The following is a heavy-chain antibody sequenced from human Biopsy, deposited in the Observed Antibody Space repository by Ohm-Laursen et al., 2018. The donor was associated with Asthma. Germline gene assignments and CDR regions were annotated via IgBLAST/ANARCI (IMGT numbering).Heavy chain of an antibody. J-gene: IGHJ4*02. D-gene: IGHD3-16*01. CDR3: VRDFYGPGDY. CDR2: INRDGSVQ. V-gene: IGHV3-7*01. Sequence: SLRLSCAASGFTFSFDVYWLSWVRQAPGKGLEWVANINRDGSVQFYADAVKGRFTISRDNARNSLYLQMNSLRDEDTAVYYCVRDFYGPGDYWGQGTLVSVSS. CDR1: GFTFSFDVYW.